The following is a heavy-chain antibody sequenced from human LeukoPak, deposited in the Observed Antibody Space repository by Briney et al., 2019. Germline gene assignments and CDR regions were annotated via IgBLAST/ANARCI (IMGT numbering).Heavy chain of an antibody. J-gene: IGHJ4*02. CDR1: GGSISSGSYY. Sequence: KSSETLSLTYTVSGGSISSGSYYWSWIRQPAGKGLEWIGRIYTSGRTYYNPSLKSRLTMSVDTSKNQFSLKLSSVTAADTAVYYCARDRGGSSGFYYFDYWGQGTLVTVSS. CDR2: IYTSGRT. CDR3: ARDRGGSSGFYYFDY. V-gene: IGHV4-61*02. D-gene: IGHD6-19*01.